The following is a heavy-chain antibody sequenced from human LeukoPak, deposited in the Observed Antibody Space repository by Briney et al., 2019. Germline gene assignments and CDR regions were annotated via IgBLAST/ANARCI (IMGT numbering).Heavy chain of an antibody. CDR2: INHSGNT. Sequence: PSETLSLTCAVYGGSFSGYYWSWIRQPPGKGLEWIGEINHSGNTNYNPSLKSRVTISVDTSKNQFSLKLSSVTAADTAVYYFARGPTVTGDAFDIWGQGTMVTVSS. V-gene: IGHV4-34*01. D-gene: IGHD4-17*01. J-gene: IGHJ3*02. CDR3: ARGPTVTGDAFDI. CDR1: GGSFSGYY.